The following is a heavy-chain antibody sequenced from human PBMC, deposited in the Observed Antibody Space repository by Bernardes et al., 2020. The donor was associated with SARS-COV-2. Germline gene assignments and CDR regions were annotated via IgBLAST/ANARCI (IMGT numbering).Heavy chain of an antibody. D-gene: IGHD3-22*01. CDR2: IYHSGST. CDR3: AKGVPERLHSGYYHR. Sequence: SETLSLTCAVSGGSISSSNWWSWVRQPPGKGLEWIGEIYHSGSTNYNPSLKSRVTISVDKSKNQFSLKLSSVTAADTAVYYCAKGVPERLHSGYYHRWGQGTLVTVSS. V-gene: IGHV4-4*02. CDR1: GGSISSSNW. J-gene: IGHJ4*02.